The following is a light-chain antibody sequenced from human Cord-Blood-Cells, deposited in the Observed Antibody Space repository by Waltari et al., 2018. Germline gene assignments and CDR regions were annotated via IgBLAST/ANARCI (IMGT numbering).Light chain of an antibody. CDR2: AAS. CDR1: QSISSH. CDR3: QQSYSTLFT. J-gene: IGKJ3*01. Sequence: DIQMTQSPSSLSASVGDRVTITCRASQSISSHLNWYQQKPGKAPKLLIYAASSLQSGVPSRFRGSGSVTDFTLTISSLQPEDFATYYCQQSYSTLFTFGPGTKVDIK. V-gene: IGKV1-39*01.